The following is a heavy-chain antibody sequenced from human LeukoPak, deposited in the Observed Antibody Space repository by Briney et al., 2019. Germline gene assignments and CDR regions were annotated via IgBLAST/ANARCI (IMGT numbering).Heavy chain of an antibody. CDR1: GGSISSSSYY. D-gene: IGHD3-10*02. CDR2: IYYSGST. V-gene: IGHV4-39*07. Sequence: PSETLSLTCTVSGGSISSSSYYWGWIRQPPGKGLEWIGSIYYSGSTYYNPSLKSRVTISVDTSKNQFSLKLSSVTAADTAVYYCASLFGEGDYWGQGTLVTVSS. CDR3: ASLFGEGDY. J-gene: IGHJ4*02.